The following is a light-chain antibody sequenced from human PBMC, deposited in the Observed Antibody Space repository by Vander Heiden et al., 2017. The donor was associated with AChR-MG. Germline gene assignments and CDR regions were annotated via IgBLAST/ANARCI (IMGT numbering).Light chain of an antibody. V-gene: IGKV3-20*01. CDR1: QTVTSSY. J-gene: IGKJ2*01. CDR2: GAS. Sequence: EIVLTQSPGTMSLSPGERATLSCRASQTVTSSYLAWYQQKPGQAPRLLIYGASSRATDIPDRFSGSGSGTDFTLTISRLEPEDFAVYYCQQYMDPRGYIFGQGTKLEL. CDR3: QQYMDPRGYI.